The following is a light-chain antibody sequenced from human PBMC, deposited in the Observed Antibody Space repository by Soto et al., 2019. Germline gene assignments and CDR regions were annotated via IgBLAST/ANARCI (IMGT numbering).Light chain of an antibody. CDR1: QSVSSSY. CDR3: HQRSNWLFT. Sequence: EIVLTQSPGTLSLSPGERATLSCRASQSVSSSYLAWYQHKPGRAPRLLIDGTSSRATGIPDRFSGSGSGTDFTLTISSLEPEDFAVYYCHQRSNWLFTFGPGTKVDIK. CDR2: GTS. J-gene: IGKJ3*01. V-gene: IGKV3D-20*02.